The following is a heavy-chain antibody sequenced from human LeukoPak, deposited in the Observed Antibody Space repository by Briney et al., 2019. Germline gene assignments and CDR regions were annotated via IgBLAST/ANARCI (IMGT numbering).Heavy chain of an antibody. D-gene: IGHD6-25*01. V-gene: IGHV4-39*01. CDR2: IYYSGST. J-gene: IGHJ4*02. CDR1: GGSISSSSYY. CDR3: TAGRSDYFDF. Sequence: SETLSLTCTVSGGSISSSSYYWGWIRQPPGKGLEWIGSIYYSGSTYYNPSLKSRVTISVATSKNQFSLKLSSVTAADTAVYYCTAGRSDYFDFWGQGTLVTVSS.